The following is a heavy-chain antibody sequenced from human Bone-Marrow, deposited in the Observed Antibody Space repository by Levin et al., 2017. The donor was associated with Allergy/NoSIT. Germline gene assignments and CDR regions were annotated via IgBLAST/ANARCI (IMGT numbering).Heavy chain of an antibody. D-gene: IGHD2-15*01. V-gene: IGHV1-2*02. J-gene: IGHJ4*02. CDR3: ARDGYCSGASCNSWFY. Sequence: PGGSLRLSCKAFGYSFSGYFLHWVRQAPGKGLEWLGWINPKSGNTNYAQDFQGRVIMTSDTSIKTTYMELTRLTSDDTALYYCARDGYCSGASCNSWFYWGQGTLVTVSS. CDR1: GYSFSGYF. CDR2: INPKSGNT.